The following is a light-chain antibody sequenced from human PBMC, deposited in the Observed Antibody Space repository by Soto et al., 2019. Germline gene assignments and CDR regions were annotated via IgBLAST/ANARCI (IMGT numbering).Light chain of an antibody. CDR2: SAS. Sequence: ENALTQSPGTLSLSPGERATLSCRASQSVTSSYLAWYQQKPGQAPRLLIYSASSSAPGVPDRFSGGGSATDFTLTISRVEPEDFAVYYCQQYGSSRNTCGQGTKLEIK. CDR1: QSVTSSY. J-gene: IGKJ2*01. CDR3: QQYGSSRNT. V-gene: IGKV3-20*01.